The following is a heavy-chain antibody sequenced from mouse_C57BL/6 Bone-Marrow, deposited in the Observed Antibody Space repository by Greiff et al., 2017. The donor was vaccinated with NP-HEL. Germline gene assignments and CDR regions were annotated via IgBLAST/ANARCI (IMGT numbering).Heavy chain of an antibody. V-gene: IGHV1-7*01. CDR2: INPSSGYT. Sequence: VQLKQSGAELAKPGASVKLSCKASGYTFTSYWMHWVKQRPGQGLEWIGYINPSSGYTKYNQKFKDKATLTADKSSSTAYMQLSSLTYEDSAVYYCARFGSSSRNAMDYWGQGTSVTVSS. CDR1: GYTFTSYW. J-gene: IGHJ4*01. CDR3: ARFGSSSRNAMDY. D-gene: IGHD1-1*01.